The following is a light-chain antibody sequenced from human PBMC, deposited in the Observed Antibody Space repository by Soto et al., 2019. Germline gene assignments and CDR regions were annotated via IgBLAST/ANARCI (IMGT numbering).Light chain of an antibody. CDR1: QGISSY. J-gene: IGKJ5*01. CDR2: AAS. V-gene: IGKV1-8*01. Sequence: AIRMTQSPSSFSASTGDRVTITCRASQGISSYLAWYQQKPGKAPKLLIYAASTLQSGVPSRFSGSGSGTDFTLTISCLQSEDFATYYCQQFNNYPLTFGQGTRLEI. CDR3: QQFNNYPLT.